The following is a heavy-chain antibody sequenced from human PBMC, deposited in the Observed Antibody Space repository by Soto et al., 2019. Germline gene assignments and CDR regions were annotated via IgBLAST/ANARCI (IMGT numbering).Heavy chain of an antibody. J-gene: IGHJ4*02. CDR1: GGSFSNFG. CDR2: IVPVFGRP. V-gene: IGHV1-69*13. D-gene: IGHD5-12*01. CDR3: AREGSGYNF. Sequence: SVKVSCKASGGSFSNFGTSWVRQGPGQGREWMGGIVPVFGRPSYAQRFRGRLTITADESTSTGYMELISLRSDDTAVYYCAREGSGYNFWGQGTQVTVSS.